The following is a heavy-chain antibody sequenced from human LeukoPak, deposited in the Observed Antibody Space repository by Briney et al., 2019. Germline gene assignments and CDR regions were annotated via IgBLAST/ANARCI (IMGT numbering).Heavy chain of an antibody. CDR2: IIPIFGTA. J-gene: IGHJ4*02. CDR3: AREDGSGSAPLFDY. V-gene: IGHV1-69*13. D-gene: IGHD3-10*01. Sequence: ASVKVSCKASGGTFSSYAISWVRQAPGQGLEWMGGIIPIFGTANYAQKFQGRVTITADESTCTAYMELSSLRSEDTAVYYCAREDGSGSAPLFDYWGQGTLVTVSS. CDR1: GGTFSSYA.